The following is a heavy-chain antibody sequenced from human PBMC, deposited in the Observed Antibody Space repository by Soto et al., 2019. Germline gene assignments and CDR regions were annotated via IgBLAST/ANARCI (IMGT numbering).Heavy chain of an antibody. CDR3: AREFSTAMVATYYFDY. CDR1: GGTFSSYA. Sequence: SLKVSCKASGGTFSSYAISWVRQAPGQGLEWMGGIIPIFGTANYAQKFQGRVTITADESTSTAHMELSSLRSEDTAVYYCAREFSTAMVATYYFDYWGQGTLVTVSS. J-gene: IGHJ4*02. D-gene: IGHD5-18*01. CDR2: IIPIFGTA. V-gene: IGHV1-69*13.